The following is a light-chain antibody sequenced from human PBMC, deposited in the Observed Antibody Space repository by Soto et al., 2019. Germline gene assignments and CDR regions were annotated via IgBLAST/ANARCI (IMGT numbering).Light chain of an antibody. J-gene: IGLJ3*02. CDR1: SSDIGSYKL. Sequence: QSALTQPASVSGSPGQSITIPCTGTSSDIGSYKLVSWYQQHPGKAPKLMIFDGSERPSGLSDRFSGSKSGTTASLTISGLQPEHEADYYCCSYAGRTSWVFGGGTKLTVL. CDR3: CSYAGRTSWV. CDR2: DGS. V-gene: IGLV2-23*01.